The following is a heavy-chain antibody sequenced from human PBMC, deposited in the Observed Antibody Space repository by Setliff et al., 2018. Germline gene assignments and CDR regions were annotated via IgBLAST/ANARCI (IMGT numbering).Heavy chain of an antibody. Sequence: ASVKVSCKASGYTFTSYDINWVRQATGQGLEWMGWTNPNSGNTGYAQKFQGRVTMTRNTSISTAYMELSSLRSEDTAVYYCARRVGSVGIQLPDYWGQGTLVTVPQ. CDR3: ARRVGSVGIQLPDY. D-gene: IGHD5-18*01. V-gene: IGHV1-8*02. CDR1: GYTFTSYD. J-gene: IGHJ4*02. CDR2: TNPNSGNT.